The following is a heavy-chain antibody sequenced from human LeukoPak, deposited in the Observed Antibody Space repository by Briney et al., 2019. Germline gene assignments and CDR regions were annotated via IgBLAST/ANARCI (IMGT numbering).Heavy chain of an antibody. J-gene: IGHJ4*02. CDR1: GFTFSNYW. V-gene: IGHV3-74*01. CDR2: IHSDGSYT. D-gene: IGHD2/OR15-2a*01. Sequence: GGSLRLSCAASGFTFSNYWMHWVRQAPGKGLVWVSRIHSDGSYTSYVDSVKGRFTISRDNAKNTLYLQMNSLRAKDTAVYYCAREAPNDFSIDYWGQGTLVTVSS. CDR3: AREAPNDFSIDY.